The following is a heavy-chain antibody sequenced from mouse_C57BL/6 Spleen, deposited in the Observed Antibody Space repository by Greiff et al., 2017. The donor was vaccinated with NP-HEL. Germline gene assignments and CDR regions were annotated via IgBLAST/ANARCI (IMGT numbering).Heavy chain of an antibody. CDR2: INYDGSST. Sequence: EVKLVESEGGLVQPGSSMKLSCTASGFTFSDYYMAWVRQVPEKGLEWVANINYDGSSTYYLDSLKSRFIISRDNAKNILYLQMSSLKSEDTATYYCARESAYYYGSSHWYFDVWGTGTTVTVSS. CDR3: ARESAYYYGSSHWYFDV. D-gene: IGHD1-1*01. J-gene: IGHJ1*03. V-gene: IGHV5-16*01. CDR1: GFTFSDYY.